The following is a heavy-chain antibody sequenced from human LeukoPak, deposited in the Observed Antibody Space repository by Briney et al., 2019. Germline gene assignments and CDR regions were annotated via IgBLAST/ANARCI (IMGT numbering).Heavy chain of an antibody. J-gene: IGHJ6*03. CDR2: ITIGTGII. CDR1: SFTFSDYK. Sequence: GGTLRLSSAASSFTFSDYKMNWVPQGPRKGRGGGAYITIGTGIIYYTYSVKGRFTISRYNTKNSLDLRRNSLRAENTAVYDVAELGIIMIGGVWGKGPTVT. D-gene: IGHD3-10*02. V-gene: IGHV3-48*01. CDR3: AELGIIMIGGV.